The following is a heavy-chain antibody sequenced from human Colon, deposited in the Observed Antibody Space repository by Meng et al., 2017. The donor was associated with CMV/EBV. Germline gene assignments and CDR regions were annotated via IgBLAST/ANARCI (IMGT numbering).Heavy chain of an antibody. Sequence: AGSLRLSCAASGFSFSTSHMHWVRQAPGKGLEWVAYIWYDETEKSSADSVRGRFTVSRDNSRNTLYLQMIRSRAEDTAIYYCSTAGGAWNLDHWGQGTLVTVSS. V-gene: IGHV3-30*02. CDR2: IWYDETEK. CDR3: STAGGAWNLDH. D-gene: IGHD1-1*01. CDR1: GFSFSTSH. J-gene: IGHJ4*02.